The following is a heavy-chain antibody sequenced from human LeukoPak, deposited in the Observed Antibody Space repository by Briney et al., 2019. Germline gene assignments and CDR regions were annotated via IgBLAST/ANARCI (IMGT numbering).Heavy chain of an antibody. V-gene: IGHV1-2*06. Sequence: GASVKVSCKASGYTFTDYYMHWVRQAPGQGLEWMGRINPHNGGTNYVQKFQGRVTMTRDTSISTVYMELSRLRSDDTAVYYCASRGDGGFDYWGQGTLVTVSS. J-gene: IGHJ4*02. CDR3: ASRGDGGFDY. CDR1: GYTFTDYY. D-gene: IGHD3-16*01. CDR2: INPHNGGT.